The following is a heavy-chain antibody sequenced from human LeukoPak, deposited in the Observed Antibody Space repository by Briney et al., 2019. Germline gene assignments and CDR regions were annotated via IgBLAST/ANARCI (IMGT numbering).Heavy chain of an antibody. V-gene: IGHV3-23*01. CDR3: AKGHRQGTVSPDYFDF. CDR2: ISGGGGST. CDR1: GFTFSSYA. J-gene: IGHJ4*02. D-gene: IGHD4-17*01. Sequence: GGSLRLSCAASGFTFSSYAMHWVRQAPGKGLEWVAGISGGGGSTYYADSVEGRFTISRDTSKNMLYLQMNSLTAEDTAIYYCAKGHRQGTVSPDYFDFWGQGTLVTVSS.